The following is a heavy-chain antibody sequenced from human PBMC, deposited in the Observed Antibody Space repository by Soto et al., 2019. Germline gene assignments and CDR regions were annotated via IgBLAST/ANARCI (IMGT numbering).Heavy chain of an antibody. D-gene: IGHD3-22*01. V-gene: IGHV4-30-4*01. CDR1: GGSISSGDYY. Sequence: SETLSLTCTVSGGSISSGDYYWSWIRQPPGKGLEWIGYIYYSGSTYYNPSLKSRVTISVDTSKNQFSLKLSSVTAADTAVYYCARVSYYYDSSGYYHSWAQRTLVTVSS. CDR2: IYYSGST. J-gene: IGHJ1*01. CDR3: ARVSYYYDSSGYYHS.